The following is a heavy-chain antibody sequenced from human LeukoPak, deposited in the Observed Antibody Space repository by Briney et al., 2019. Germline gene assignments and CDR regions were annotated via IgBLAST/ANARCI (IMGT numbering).Heavy chain of an antibody. CDR3: AKTKRYCSGGSCYWPSDF. Sequence: PGGSLRLFCAASGFTFSDYYMSWIRQAPGKGLEWVSDISSGSSYTNYAESVQGRFSISRDNAKNSLFLQMTSLRVEDTTVYYCAKTKRYCSGGSCYWPSDFWGQGTLVTVSS. V-gene: IGHV3-11*03. CDR2: ISSGSSYT. CDR1: GFTFSDYY. J-gene: IGHJ4*02. D-gene: IGHD2-15*01.